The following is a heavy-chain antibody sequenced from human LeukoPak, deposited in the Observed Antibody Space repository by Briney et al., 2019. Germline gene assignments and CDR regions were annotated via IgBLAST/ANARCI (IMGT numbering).Heavy chain of an antibody. V-gene: IGHV4-39*01. CDR3: ATHWYDRSGHYPPGNY. Sequence: PSETLSLTCTVSGGSISSSSYYWGWIRQPPGKGLEWIGSNYYSGSTFFNPSLKSRVTISVDTSKNQFSLKLSSVTAADTAVYYCATHWYDRSGHYPPGNYWGQGTLVTVPS. J-gene: IGHJ4*02. CDR1: GGSISSSSYY. D-gene: IGHD3-22*01. CDR2: NYYSGST.